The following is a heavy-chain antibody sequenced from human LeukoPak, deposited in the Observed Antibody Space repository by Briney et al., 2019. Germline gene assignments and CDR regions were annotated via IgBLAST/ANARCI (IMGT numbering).Heavy chain of an antibody. CDR2: ITTKANSYAT. D-gene: IGHD6-25*01. V-gene: IGHV3-73*01. J-gene: IGHJ4*02. CDR3: TTYKSGHY. Sequence: PGGSLRLSCAASGFTFSACDIHWVRQASGKGLEWVGRITTKANSYATAHAASLKGRFTISRDDSKNTAYLQMNSLRTEDTALYYCTTYKSGHYWGQGTLVTVSS. CDR1: GFTFSACD.